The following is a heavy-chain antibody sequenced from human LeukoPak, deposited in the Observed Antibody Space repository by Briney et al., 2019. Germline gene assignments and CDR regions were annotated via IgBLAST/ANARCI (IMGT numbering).Heavy chain of an antibody. CDR3: ARDPSGGRYSYGYGDY. V-gene: IGHV3-48*02. Sequence: PGGSLRLSCAASGFSFSSYSMNWVRQAPGKGLEWISYITGSSSLISYADSVKGRFTISRDNAKNSLYLQMNSLRDEDTAVYYCARDPSGGRYSYGYGDYWGQGTLVTVSS. J-gene: IGHJ4*02. CDR2: ITGSSSLI. CDR1: GFSFSSYS. D-gene: IGHD5-18*01.